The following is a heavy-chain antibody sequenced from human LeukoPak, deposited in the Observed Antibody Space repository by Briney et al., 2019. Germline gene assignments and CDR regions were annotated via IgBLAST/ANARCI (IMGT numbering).Heavy chain of an antibody. Sequence: SETLSLTCTVSGGSISSSSYYWGWIRQPPGKGLEWIGFISYTGSTYYNPSPKSRVTISVDTSKNQFSLRLSSVTAADTAVYYCARGDPIGGYSYGYDYWGQGTLVTVSS. CDR3: ARGDPIGGYSYGYDY. CDR2: ISYTGST. J-gene: IGHJ4*02. V-gene: IGHV4-39*07. D-gene: IGHD5-18*01. CDR1: GGSISSSSYY.